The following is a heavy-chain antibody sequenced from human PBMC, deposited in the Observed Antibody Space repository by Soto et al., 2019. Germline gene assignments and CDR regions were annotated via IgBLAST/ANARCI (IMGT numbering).Heavy chain of an antibody. V-gene: IGHV4-39*01. CDR1: GGSISSSSYY. J-gene: IGHJ6*03. CDR3: SSCRRYYYYIDF. CDR2: IYYSGST. Sequence: SETLSLTCTVSGGSISSSSYYWGWIRQPPGKGLEWIGSIYYSGSTYYNPSLKSRVTISVDTSKNQFSLKLSSVTAADTAVYYFSSCRRYYYYIDFRGKRTSVT.